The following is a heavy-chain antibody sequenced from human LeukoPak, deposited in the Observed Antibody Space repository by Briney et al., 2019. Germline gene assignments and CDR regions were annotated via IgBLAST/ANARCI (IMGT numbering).Heavy chain of an antibody. CDR2: INAGNGNT. J-gene: IGHJ6*02. V-gene: IGHV1-3*01. CDR1: GYTFTSYA. D-gene: IGHD4-17*01. Sequence: ASVKVSCKASGYTFTSYAMHWVRQAPGQRLEWMGWINAGNGNTKYSQKFQGRVTITRDTSASTAYMELSSLRSEATAVYYCARGADYGDAGLHYYYGMDVWGQGTTVTVSS. CDR3: ARGADYGDAGLHYYYGMDV.